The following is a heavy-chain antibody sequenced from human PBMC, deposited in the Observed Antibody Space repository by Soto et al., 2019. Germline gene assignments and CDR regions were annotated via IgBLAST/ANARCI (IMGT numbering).Heavy chain of an antibody. CDR3: ARDRGYNSRDNWFDP. CDR1: GGSISSYY. V-gene: IGHV4-4*07. J-gene: IGHJ5*02. Sequence: SETLSLTCTASGGSISSYYWSWIRQPAGKGLEWIGRIYTSGSTNYNPSLKSRVTMSVDTSKNQFSLKLSSVTAADTAVYYCARDRGYNSRDNWFDPWGQGTLVTVSS. D-gene: IGHD5-12*01. CDR2: IYTSGST.